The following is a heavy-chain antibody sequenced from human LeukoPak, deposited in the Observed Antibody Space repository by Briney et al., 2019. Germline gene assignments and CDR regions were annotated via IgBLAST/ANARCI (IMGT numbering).Heavy chain of an antibody. J-gene: IGHJ5*02. Sequence: ASVKVSCKASGGTFSSDAFSWVRQAPGQRLEWMGGIIPMFDTANYAQEFQGRVTITTDESTSTAYMELSSLRYEDTAVYYCVRDRLDSYGEYHWFDPWGQGTLVTVSS. CDR1: GGTFSSDA. CDR3: VRDRLDSYGEYHWFDP. D-gene: IGHD5-18*01. CDR2: IIPMFDTA. V-gene: IGHV1-69*05.